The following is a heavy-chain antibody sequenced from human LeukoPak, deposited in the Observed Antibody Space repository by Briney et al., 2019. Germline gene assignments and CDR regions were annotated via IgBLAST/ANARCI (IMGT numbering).Heavy chain of an antibody. J-gene: IGHJ4*02. CDR3: ARGAEYYDFWSGYQNPLGYFDY. Sequence: GGSLRLSCAVSGFTFSSYSMNWVRQAPGKRLEWVSSISSSSSYIYYADSVKGRFTISRDNAKNSLYLQMNSLRAEDTAVYYCARGAEYYDFWSGYQNPLGYFDYWGQGTLVTVSS. V-gene: IGHV3-21*01. CDR1: GFTFSSYS. CDR2: ISSSSSYI. D-gene: IGHD3-3*01.